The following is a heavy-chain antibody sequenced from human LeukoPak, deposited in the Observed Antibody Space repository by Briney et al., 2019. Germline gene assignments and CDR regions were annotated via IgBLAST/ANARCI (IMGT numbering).Heavy chain of an antibody. CDR1: GYTFTSYD. Sequence: ASVKVSCKASGYTFTSYDISWVRQAPGQGLEWMGWISAYNGNTNYAQKLQGRVTMTTDTSTSTAYMELRSLRSDDTAVYYCARESGYSSGWHRGWFDPWGQGTLVTVSS. CDR3: ARESGYSSGWHRGWFDP. CDR2: ISAYNGNT. V-gene: IGHV1-18*01. D-gene: IGHD6-19*01. J-gene: IGHJ5*02.